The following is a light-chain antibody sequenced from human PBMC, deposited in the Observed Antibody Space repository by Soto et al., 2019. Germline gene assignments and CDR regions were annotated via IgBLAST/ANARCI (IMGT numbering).Light chain of an antibody. CDR2: TNN. CDR3: AAWDDSLNGGV. V-gene: IGLV1-44*01. J-gene: IGLJ1*01. CDR1: TSNIGSHT. Sequence: QSVLTQPPSASGTPGQRVTISCSGSTSNIGSHTVNWYQHVPGKAPKLLITTNNQRPSGVPDRFSGFKSGSSASLVISGLQSEDEADYYCAAWDDSLNGGVFGTGTKLTVL.